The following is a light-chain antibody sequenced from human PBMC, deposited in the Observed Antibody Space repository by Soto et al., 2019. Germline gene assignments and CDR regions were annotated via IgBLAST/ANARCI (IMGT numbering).Light chain of an antibody. CDR1: QDISNY. CDR3: QQYDNLPLT. Sequence: DIQMTQSPSSLSASVGDRVTITCQASQDISNYLNWYQQKPGKAPKLQIYDASNLETGVPSRFSGSGSGTDFTFTISSLQPEDIATYYCQQYDNLPLTFGPGTKVDIK. J-gene: IGKJ3*01. V-gene: IGKV1-33*01. CDR2: DAS.